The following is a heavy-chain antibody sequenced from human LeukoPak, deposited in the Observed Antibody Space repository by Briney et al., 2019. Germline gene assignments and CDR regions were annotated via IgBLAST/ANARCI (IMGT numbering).Heavy chain of an antibody. Sequence: SETLSLTSTVSGGSISDYYWSWIRPPPGKGLEWSGYIYYSGITNYNPSLKTRVIILVDTSKNQFSLKLSSVTAADTAVYYCTRWGSNMAREKGDHWGQGTLVTVSS. D-gene: IGHD3-10*01. CDR3: TRWGSNMAREKGDH. CDR2: IYYSGIT. V-gene: IGHV4-59*08. J-gene: IGHJ4*02. CDR1: GGSISDYY.